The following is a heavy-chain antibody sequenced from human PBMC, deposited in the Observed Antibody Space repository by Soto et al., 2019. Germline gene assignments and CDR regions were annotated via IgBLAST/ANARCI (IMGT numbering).Heavy chain of an antibody. J-gene: IGHJ3*02. CDR2: INTSGGDT. Sequence: EVQLLESGGGLVQPGGSLRLSCAASGFTFSSYAMSWVRQAPGKGLEWVSSINTSGGDTYYVDSVKGRFTISRDNSKNTLYLQMNSPRAEDTAVYYCAKRPTTPTTWGAFDIWGQGTMVTVSS. D-gene: IGHD4-17*01. V-gene: IGHV3-23*01. CDR3: AKRPTTPTTWGAFDI. CDR1: GFTFSSYA.